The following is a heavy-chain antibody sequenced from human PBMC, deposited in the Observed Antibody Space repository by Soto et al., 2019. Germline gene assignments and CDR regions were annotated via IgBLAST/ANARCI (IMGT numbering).Heavy chain of an antibody. CDR1: GFTFSKYY. CDR3: ARDLDVTTVTTSFDS. J-gene: IGHJ4*02. D-gene: IGHD4-17*01. V-gene: IGHV1-46*01. Sequence: VKVSCKTSGFTFSKYYMHWLRQVPGQGLEWVGVINPSGRTTSYAQKFLGRVTVTRDASTATVYLELNSLRSGDTAVYYCARDLDVTTVTTSFDSWGQGTLVTASS. CDR2: INPSGRTT.